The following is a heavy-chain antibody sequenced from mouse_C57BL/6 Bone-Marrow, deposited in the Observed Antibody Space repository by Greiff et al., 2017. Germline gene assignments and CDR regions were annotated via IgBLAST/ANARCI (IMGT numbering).Heavy chain of an antibody. Sequence: VQLQQSGPELVKPGASGKISGKAFGYTSIDYYRNGVKKSHGRSLEWIGDIKPNNGGISYNQKFKGKATLTVDKSSSTAYMELRSLTSEDSAVYYCAREGITTVVEDYWGQGTTLTVSS. V-gene: IGHV1-26*01. J-gene: IGHJ2*01. CDR3: AREGITTVVEDY. CDR2: IKPNNGGI. CDR1: GYTSIDYY. D-gene: IGHD1-1*01.